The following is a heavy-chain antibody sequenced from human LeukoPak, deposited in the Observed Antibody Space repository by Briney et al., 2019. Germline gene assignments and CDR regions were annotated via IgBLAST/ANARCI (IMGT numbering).Heavy chain of an antibody. J-gene: IGHJ3*02. V-gene: IGHV4-31*03. D-gene: IGHD2-21*02. CDR2: IYYSGTT. CDR3: ARAVVTASDAFDI. CDR1: GGSISSGGYY. Sequence: SQTLSLTCTVSGGSISSGGYYWSWIRQHPVKGLEWIGYIYYSGTTYYNPSLKSRVTISVDTSNNQFSLKLRSVTAADTAVYYCARAVVTASDAFDIWGQGTMVTVSS.